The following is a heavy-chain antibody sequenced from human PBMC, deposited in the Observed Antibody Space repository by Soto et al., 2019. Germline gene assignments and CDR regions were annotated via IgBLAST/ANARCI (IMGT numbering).Heavy chain of an antibody. Sequence: QVLLQESGPGLVQPSGTLSLSCVVSGVSIGSNYYWGWVRQPPGKGLEWLGDMSHIGSVNYNPSLKSRVTISMDKPQNQFSLKLDSMTAADTAVYYCARSLGWYAVDYWGQGTLVIVSS. V-gene: IGHV4-4*02. CDR1: GVSIGSNYY. D-gene: IGHD6-19*01. J-gene: IGHJ4*02. CDR2: MSHIGSV. CDR3: ARSLGWYAVDY.